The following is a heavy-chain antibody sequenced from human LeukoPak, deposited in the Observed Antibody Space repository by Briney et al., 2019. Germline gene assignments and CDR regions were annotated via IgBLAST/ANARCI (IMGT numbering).Heavy chain of an antibody. CDR1: GFTVSSNS. J-gene: IGHJ4*02. Sequence: GGSLRLSCTVSGFTVSSNSMSWVRQAPGKGLEWVSFIYSGGNTHYADSVRGRFTISRDNSKNTLFLQMNSLRSDDTAVYYCARDSVALYAILVPYIDYWGQGTLVTVSS. V-gene: IGHV3-53*05. D-gene: IGHD3-3*01. CDR3: ARDSVALYAILVPYIDY. CDR2: IYSGGNT.